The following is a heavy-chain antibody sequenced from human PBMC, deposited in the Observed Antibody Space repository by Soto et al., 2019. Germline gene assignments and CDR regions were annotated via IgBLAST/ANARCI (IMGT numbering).Heavy chain of an antibody. J-gene: IGHJ4*02. D-gene: IGHD7-27*01. CDR2: INGGATNT. V-gene: IGHV3-23*01. CDR3: VKRGILVLTVAFNY. Sequence: GGSLRLSCAASGFTFSLYAMGWVRQAPGKGLEGVSSINGGATNTYYADSVKGRFTVSRDNSKNTLYLQMNILRAEDTAIYYCVKRGILVLTVAFNYWGQGTQVHVSS. CDR1: GFTFSLYA.